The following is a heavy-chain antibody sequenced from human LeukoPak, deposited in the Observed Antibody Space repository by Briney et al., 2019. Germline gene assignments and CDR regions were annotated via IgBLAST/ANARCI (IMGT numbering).Heavy chain of an antibody. D-gene: IGHD3-3*01. V-gene: IGHV4-61*02. CDR3: ARGVPYDFWSCYIFDY. J-gene: IGHJ4*02. CDR1: GGSISSGSYY. CDR2: IYTSGST. Sequence: SETLSLTCTVSGGSISSGSYYWSWIRQPAGKGLEWIGRIYTSGSTNYNPSLKSRVTISVDTSKNQFSLKLSSVSAADTAVYYCARGVPYDFWSCYIFDYWGQGTLVTVSS.